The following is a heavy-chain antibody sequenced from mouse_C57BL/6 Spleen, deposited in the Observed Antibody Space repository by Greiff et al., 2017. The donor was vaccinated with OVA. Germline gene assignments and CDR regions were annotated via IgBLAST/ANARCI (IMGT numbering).Heavy chain of an antibody. CDR2: IYPGSGST. CDR1: GYTFTSYW. CDR3: SRSGGYGNFDD. J-gene: IGHJ2*01. D-gene: IGHD2-2*01. Sequence: VQLQQPGAELVKPGASVKMSCKASGYTFTSYWITWVKQRPGHGLEWIGDIYPGSGSTNYNEKFKSKATLPVDTSASTAYMQLSSLTTQNTAVYYCSRSGGYGNFDDWGQGTTLTVSS. V-gene: IGHV1-55*01.